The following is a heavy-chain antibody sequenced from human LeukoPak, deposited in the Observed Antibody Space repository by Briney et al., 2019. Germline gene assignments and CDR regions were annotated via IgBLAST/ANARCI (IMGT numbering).Heavy chain of an antibody. CDR3: ASAAWNYYGSGSYLFDY. CDR2: IYYSGST. CDR1: GGSISSGGYY. D-gene: IGHD3-10*01. V-gene: IGHV4-31*03. Sequence: SQTLSLTCTVSGGSISSGGYYWRWIRQHPGKSLEWIGYIYYSGSTYYNPSLKSRVTISVDTSKNQFSLKLSSVTAADTAVYYCASAAWNYYGSGSYLFDYWGQGTLVTVSS. J-gene: IGHJ4*02.